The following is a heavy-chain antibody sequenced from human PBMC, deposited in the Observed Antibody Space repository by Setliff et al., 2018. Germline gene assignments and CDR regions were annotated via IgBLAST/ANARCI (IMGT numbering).Heavy chain of an antibody. V-gene: IGHV3-7*01. J-gene: IGHJ3*02. CDR2: IKQDGSEK. CDR1: GFTFSSYW. D-gene: IGHD3-3*01. CDR3: ARHNRVWSGESAFDI. Sequence: GESLKISCAASGFTFSSYWMSWVRQAPGKGLEWVANIKQDGSEKYYVDSVKGRFTISRDNDKNSLYLQMNSRRAEDTAVYYCARHNRVWSGESAFDIWGQGTMVTVSS.